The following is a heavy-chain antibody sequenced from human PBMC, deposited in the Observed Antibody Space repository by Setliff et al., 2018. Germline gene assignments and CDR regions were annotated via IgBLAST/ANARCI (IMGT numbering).Heavy chain of an antibody. CDR2: SDHGGNT. CDR1: GESFSNNY. Sequence: PSETLSLTCSVYGESFSNNYWSWIRQSPGKGLEWIGESDHGGNTTIHPSLKSRLTMSVDTSKNQFSLKLTSVTAADTAVYYCARLSWDGLRYYGLDVWGQGATVTVS. D-gene: IGHD3-10*01. CDR3: ARLSWDGLRYYGLDV. J-gene: IGHJ6*02. V-gene: IGHV4-34*01.